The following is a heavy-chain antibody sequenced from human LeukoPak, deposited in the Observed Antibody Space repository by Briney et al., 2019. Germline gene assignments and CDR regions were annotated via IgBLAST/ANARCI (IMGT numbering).Heavy chain of an antibody. CDR3: ASLGYDSSGQGLRGDGMDV. D-gene: IGHD3-22*01. V-gene: IGHV3-21*01. Sequence: GGSLRLSCAASGFTFSSYSMNWVRQAPGKGLEWVSSISSSSSYIYYADSVKGRFTISRDNAKNSLYLQMNSLRAEDTAVYYCASLGYDSSGQGLRGDGMDVWGQGTTVTVSS. CDR1: GFTFSSYS. CDR2: ISSSSSYI. J-gene: IGHJ6*02.